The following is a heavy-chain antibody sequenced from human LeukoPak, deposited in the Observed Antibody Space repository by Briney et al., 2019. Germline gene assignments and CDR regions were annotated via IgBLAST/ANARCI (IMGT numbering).Heavy chain of an antibody. J-gene: IGHJ6*03. D-gene: IGHD4-11*01. CDR3: ARDYSNYYYYYYMDV. CDR2: ISSSSSYI. V-gene: IGHV3-21*01. Sequence: GGSLRLSCAASGFTFSSYSMNWVRKAPGKGLEWVSSISSSSSYIYYADSVKGRFTISRDNAKNSLYLQMNSLRAEDTAVYYCARDYSNYYYYYYMDVWGKGTTVTVSS. CDR1: GFTFSSYS.